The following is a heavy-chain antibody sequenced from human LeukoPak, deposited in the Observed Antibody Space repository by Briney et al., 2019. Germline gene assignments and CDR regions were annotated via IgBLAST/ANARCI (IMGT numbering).Heavy chain of an antibody. Sequence: SVKVSCKASGGTFSSYAISWVRQAPGQGLEWMGRIIPIFGTANYAQKFQGRVTITTDKSTSTACMELSSLRSENTAVYYCARGGPVGAYFDYWGQGTLVTVSS. V-gene: IGHV1-69*05. CDR3: ARGGPVGAYFDY. D-gene: IGHD1-26*01. CDR2: IIPIFGTA. CDR1: GGTFSSYA. J-gene: IGHJ4*02.